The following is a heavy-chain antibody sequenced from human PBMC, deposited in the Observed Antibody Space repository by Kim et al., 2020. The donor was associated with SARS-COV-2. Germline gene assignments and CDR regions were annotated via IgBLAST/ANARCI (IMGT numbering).Heavy chain of an antibody. CDR2: ISAYNGNT. V-gene: IGHV1-18*01. CDR3: AGDRGGYYGSGSYYPWFDP. Sequence: ASVKVSCKASGYTFTSYGISWVRQAPGQGLEWMGWISAYNGNTNYAQKLQGRVTMTTDTSTSTAYMELRSLRSDDTAVYYRAGDRGGYYGSGSYYPWFDPWGQGTLVTVSS. CDR1: GYTFTSYG. J-gene: IGHJ5*02. D-gene: IGHD3-10*01.